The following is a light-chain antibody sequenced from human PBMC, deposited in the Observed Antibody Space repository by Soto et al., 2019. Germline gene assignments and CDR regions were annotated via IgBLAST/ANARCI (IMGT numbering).Light chain of an antibody. CDR1: QSVSNNY. V-gene: IGKV3-20*01. CDR3: QQYGSSPLT. J-gene: IGKJ4*01. CDR2: GAS. Sequence: EIVLTQSPGTLSLSPGEGDTLSCRASQSVSNNYLAWYQQKPGQAPRLLIYGASSRATGIPERFSGSGSGTEFTLTINRLEPEDFAVYFCQQYGSSPLTFGGGTKVEIK.